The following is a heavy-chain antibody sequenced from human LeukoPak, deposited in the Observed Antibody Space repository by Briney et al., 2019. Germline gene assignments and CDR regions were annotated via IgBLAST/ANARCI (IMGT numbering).Heavy chain of an antibody. CDR3: ARGGLYGPGAFDI. D-gene: IGHD2-2*02. CDR2: ISGSGGST. J-gene: IGHJ3*02. V-gene: IGHV3-23*01. CDR1: GFTFSSYA. Sequence: PGGSLRLSCAASGFTFSSYAMSWVRQAPGKGLEWVSAISGSGGSTYYADSVKGRFTISRDNSKNTLYLQMNSLRAEDTAVYYCARGGLYGPGAFDIWGQGTMVTVSS.